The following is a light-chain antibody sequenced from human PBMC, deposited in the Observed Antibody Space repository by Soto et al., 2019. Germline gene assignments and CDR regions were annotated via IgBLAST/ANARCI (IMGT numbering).Light chain of an antibody. Sequence: QSVLTQPPSVSGAPGQRVTICCTGSSSNIGAGYDVHWYQQLPGTAPKLLIYGNSNRPSGVPDRFSGSKSGTSASLAITGLQAEDEADYYCQSYDSSLWVFGGGTKLPVL. V-gene: IGLV1-40*01. CDR2: GNS. CDR1: SSNIGAGYD. J-gene: IGLJ3*02. CDR3: QSYDSSLWV.